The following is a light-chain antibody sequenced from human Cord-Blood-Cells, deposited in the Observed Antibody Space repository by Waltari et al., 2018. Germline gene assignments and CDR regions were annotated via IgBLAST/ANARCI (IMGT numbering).Light chain of an antibody. CDR2: KDS. Sequence: SYELTQPPALSVSPGQTASITCSGEKLGAKYACWYQQKPGQSPVLVIYKDSKRPSGIPERFSGSNSGNTATLTISGTQAMDEADYYCQAWDSSINWVFGGGTKLTVL. CDR1: KLGAKY. J-gene: IGLJ3*02. V-gene: IGLV3-1*01. CDR3: QAWDSSINWV.